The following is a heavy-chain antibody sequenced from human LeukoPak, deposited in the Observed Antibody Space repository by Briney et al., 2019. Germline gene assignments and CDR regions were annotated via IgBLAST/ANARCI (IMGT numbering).Heavy chain of an antibody. D-gene: IGHD5-12*01. CDR3: ASLYGGYPD. CDR2: IYYSGST. V-gene: IGHV4-39*07. Sequence: PSETLSLTCTVSGGSISSSSYYWGWIRQPPGKGLEWIGSIYYSGSTYYNPSLKSRVTISVDTSKNQFSLKLSSVTAADTAVYYCASLYGGYPDWGQGTLVTVSS. CDR1: GGSISSSSYY. J-gene: IGHJ4*02.